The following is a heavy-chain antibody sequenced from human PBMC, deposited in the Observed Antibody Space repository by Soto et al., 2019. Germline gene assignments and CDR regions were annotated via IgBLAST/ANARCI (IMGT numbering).Heavy chain of an antibody. D-gene: IGHD2-2*01. CDR3: ARLSQLLSGMDV. CDR1: GGSISSGGYY. V-gene: IGHV4-31*03. Sequence: SETLSLTCTVSGGSISSGGYYWSWIRQHPGKGLEWIGYIYYSGSTYCNPSLKSRVTISVDTSKNQFSLKLSSVTAADTAVYYCARLSQLLSGMDVWGQGTTVTVSS. CDR2: IYYSGST. J-gene: IGHJ6*02.